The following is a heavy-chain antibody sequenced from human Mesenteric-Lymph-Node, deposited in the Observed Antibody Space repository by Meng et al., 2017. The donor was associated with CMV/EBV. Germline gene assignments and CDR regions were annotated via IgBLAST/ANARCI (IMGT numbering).Heavy chain of an antibody. J-gene: IGHJ6*02. D-gene: IGHD6-6*01. V-gene: IGHV1-69*04. CDR1: GYTFTSYD. CDR3: AAARPAYGMDV. Sequence: SVKVSCKASGYTFTSYDINWVRQATGQGLEWMGRIIPILGIANYAQKFQGRVTITADKSTSTAYMELSSLRSEDTAVYYCAAARPAYGMDVWGQGTTVTVSS. CDR2: IIPILGIA.